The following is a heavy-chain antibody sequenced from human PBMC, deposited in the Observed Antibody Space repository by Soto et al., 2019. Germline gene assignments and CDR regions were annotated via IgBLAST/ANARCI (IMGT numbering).Heavy chain of an antibody. D-gene: IGHD3-9*01. J-gene: IGHJ5*02. CDR2: ISYDGSNK. Sequence: GGSLRLSCAAPGFTFSSYAMHWVRQAPGKWLEWVAVISYDGSNKYYADSVKGRFTISRDNSKNTLYLQMNSLRAEDTAVYYCARGGALRGRYFDWYSLGWFDPWGQGXLVTVSS. V-gene: IGHV3-30-3*01. CDR1: GFTFSSYA. CDR3: ARGGALRGRYFDWYSLGWFDP.